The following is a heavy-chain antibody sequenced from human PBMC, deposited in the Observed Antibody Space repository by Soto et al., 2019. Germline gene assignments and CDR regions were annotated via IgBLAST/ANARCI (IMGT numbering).Heavy chain of an antibody. CDR1: GGTFSSYA. Sequence: QVQLVQSGAEVKKPGSSVKVSCKASGGTFSSYAISWVRQAPGQGLEWMGGIIPIFGTANYAQKFQGRVRITADEPTSTAYMELSSLRSDDTAVYYCARVRGERDYYYYGMDVWGQGTTVTVSS. CDR3: ARVRGERDYYYYGMDV. V-gene: IGHV1-69*12. J-gene: IGHJ6*02. CDR2: IIPIFGTA. D-gene: IGHD1-1*01.